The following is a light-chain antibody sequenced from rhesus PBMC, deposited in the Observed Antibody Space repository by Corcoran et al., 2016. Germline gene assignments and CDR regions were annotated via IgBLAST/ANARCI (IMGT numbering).Light chain of an antibody. J-gene: IGKJ2*01. Sequence: DIQMTQSPSSLSASVGDRVTITCRASQGISNYLSWYQEKPGKAPKLLIYDASTLRSGVPSRFSGSGSGTYLTLTISSLQPEDFATYYCLQFNRDPYSFGQGTKVEIK. CDR2: DAS. CDR3: LQFNRDPYS. V-gene: IGKV1-43*02. CDR1: QGISNY.